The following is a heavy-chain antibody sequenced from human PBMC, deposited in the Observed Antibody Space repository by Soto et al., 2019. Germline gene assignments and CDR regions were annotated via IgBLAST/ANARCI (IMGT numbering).Heavy chain of an antibody. J-gene: IGHJ3*01. CDR1: GFTLDTYG. CDR3: ARDWGACTPGECYSHGFDL. CDR2: SWHDGRHL. D-gene: IGHD2-21*01. Sequence: EQLVESGGGMVQPGGSLRLSCAVSGFTLDTYGMHWVRQAAGQGLEWVAVSWHDGRHLDYADSVRGRFTVLRDDSKNTLFLEMNGLRGDDTAVYYCARDWGACTPGECYSHGFDLWGQGTLVTVSS. V-gene: IGHV3-33*01.